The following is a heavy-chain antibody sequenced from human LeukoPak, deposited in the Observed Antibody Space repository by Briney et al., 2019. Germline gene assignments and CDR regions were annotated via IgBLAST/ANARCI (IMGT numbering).Heavy chain of an antibody. V-gene: IGHV4-34*01. CDR3: ARTSYGDYGATNWFDP. D-gene: IGHD4-17*01. Sequence: SETLSLTCAVYGGSFSGYYWSWIRQPPGKGLEWIGEINHSGSTNYNPSLKSRVTISEDTSKNQFSLKLSSVTAADTAVYYCARTSYGDYGATNWFDPWGQGTLVTVSS. CDR2: INHSGST. J-gene: IGHJ5*02. CDR1: GGSFSGYY.